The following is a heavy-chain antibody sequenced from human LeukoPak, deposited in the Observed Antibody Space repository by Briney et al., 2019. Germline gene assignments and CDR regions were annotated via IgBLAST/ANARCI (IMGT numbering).Heavy chain of an antibody. V-gene: IGHV3-30*18. CDR2: ISYDGSNK. CDR1: GFTFSSYG. Sequence: PGGSLRLSCAASGFTFSSYGMHWVRQAPGKGLEWVAVISYDGSNKYYADSVKGRFTISRDNSKNTLYLQMNSLRAEDTAVYYCAKDTLHGDTAMVIGYFDYWGQGTLVTVSS. CDR3: AKDTLHGDTAMVIGYFDY. D-gene: IGHD5-18*01. J-gene: IGHJ4*02.